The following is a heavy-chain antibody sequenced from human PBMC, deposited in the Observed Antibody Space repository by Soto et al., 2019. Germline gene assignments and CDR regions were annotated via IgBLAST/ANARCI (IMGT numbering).Heavy chain of an antibody. J-gene: IGHJ5*02. CDR2: ISSSSSYT. CDR3: ARAPGYDILTGYTNNWFDP. CDR1: GFTFSDYY. V-gene: IGHV3-11*06. D-gene: IGHD3-9*01. Sequence: GGSLRLSCAASGFTFSDYYMSWIRQAPGKGLEWVSYISSSSSYTNYADSVKGRFTISRDNAKNSLYLQMNSLRAEDTAVYYCARAPGYDILTGYTNNWFDPWGQGTLVTVSS.